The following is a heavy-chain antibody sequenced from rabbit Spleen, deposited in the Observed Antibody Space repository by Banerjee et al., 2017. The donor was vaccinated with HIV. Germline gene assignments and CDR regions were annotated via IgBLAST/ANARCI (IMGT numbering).Heavy chain of an antibody. V-gene: IGHV1S40*01. CDR2: IDIGSSGFT. J-gene: IGHJ3*01. Sequence: QSLEESGGDLVKPGASLTLTCIASGVSFSGDSYMCWVRQAPGKGLEWIVCIDIGSSGFTYFASWAKGRFTISKTSSTTVTLQMTSLTAADTATYFCARDTSSSFLSYGMDLWGQGTLVTVS. CDR1: GVSFSGDSY. D-gene: IGHD1-1*01. CDR3: ARDTSSSFLSYGMDL.